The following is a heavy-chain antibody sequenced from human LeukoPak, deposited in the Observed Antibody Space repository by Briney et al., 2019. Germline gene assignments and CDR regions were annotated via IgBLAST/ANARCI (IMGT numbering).Heavy chain of an antibody. J-gene: IGHJ5*02. Sequence: GESLKISCKGSGYSFTSYWIGWVRQMPGKGLECMGIIYPGDSDTRYSPSFQGQVTISADKSISTAYRQWSSLKASDTATYYCASLGPMVRGAGNWFDPWGQGTLVTVSS. CDR3: ASLGPMVRGAGNWFDP. CDR1: GYSFTSYW. D-gene: IGHD3-10*01. V-gene: IGHV5-51*01. CDR2: IYPGDSDT.